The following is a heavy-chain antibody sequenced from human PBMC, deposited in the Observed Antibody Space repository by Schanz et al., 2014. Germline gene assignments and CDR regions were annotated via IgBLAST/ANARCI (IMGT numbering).Heavy chain of an antibody. CDR3: AKGQLLSYYFDY. J-gene: IGHJ4*02. CDR2: ISYDGRNK. D-gene: IGHD2-21*01. CDR1: GFTFNYVW. Sequence: VQLVESGGGLISPGGSLRLSCVASGFTFNYVWMSWVRQAPGKGLEWVAVISYDGRNKYFADSVKGRFTISRDNSKNTLYLQMNSLRAEDTAVYYCAKGQLLSYYFDYWGQGTLVTVSS. V-gene: IGHV3-30*18.